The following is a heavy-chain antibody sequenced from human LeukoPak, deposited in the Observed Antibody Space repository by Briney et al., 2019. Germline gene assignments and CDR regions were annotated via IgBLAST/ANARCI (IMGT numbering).Heavy chain of an antibody. V-gene: IGHV3-23*01. D-gene: IGHD5/OR15-5a*01. Sequence: PGGSLRLSCAAAGFTFSNYAMSWVRQAPGKGLEWVSTISGSGGSTYYADSMKGRFTISRDNSKNTLYLHLNSLRAEDTAIYYCAKGNLRGPPPNIDWWGQGTLVTVSS. CDR1: GFTFSNYA. CDR3: AKGNLRGPPPNIDW. CDR2: ISGSGGST. J-gene: IGHJ4*02.